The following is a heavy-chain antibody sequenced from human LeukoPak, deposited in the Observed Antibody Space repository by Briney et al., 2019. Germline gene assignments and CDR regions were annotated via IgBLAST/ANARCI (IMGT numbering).Heavy chain of an antibody. CDR2: FDPEDGET. CDR1: GYTLTELS. J-gene: IGHJ5*02. Sequence: ASVKVSCKVSGYTLTELSMHWVRQAPGKGLEWMGGFDPEDGETIYAQKFQGRVTMTKDTSTDTAYMELSSLRSEDTAVYYCATDIPGAPNWFDPWGQGTLVTVSS. D-gene: IGHD2-2*02. V-gene: IGHV1-24*01. CDR3: ATDIPGAPNWFDP.